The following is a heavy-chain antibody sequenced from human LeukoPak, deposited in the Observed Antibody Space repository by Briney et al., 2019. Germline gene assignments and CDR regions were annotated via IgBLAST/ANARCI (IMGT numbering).Heavy chain of an antibody. J-gene: IGHJ5*02. CDR2: IYTTEST. CDR3: VKDSSGSSGARGWFDP. Sequence: SETLSLTCTVSGVSVTNYFWSWIRQPAGKGLEWIGRIYTTESTNYNPSPKSRATLSVDTSRHQFSLKLSSVTAADTAVYDCVKDSSGSSGARGWFDPWGQGILVTVSS. V-gene: IGHV4-4*07. D-gene: IGHD3-10*01. CDR1: GVSVTNYF.